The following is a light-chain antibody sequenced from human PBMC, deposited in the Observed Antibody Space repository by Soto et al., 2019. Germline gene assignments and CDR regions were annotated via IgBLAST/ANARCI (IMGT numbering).Light chain of an antibody. CDR3: CSYAGSIPYV. CDR2: EGS. V-gene: IGLV2-23*01. CDR1: SSDVGSYNL. Sequence: QSALTQPASVSGSPGQSITISCTGTSSDVGSYNLVSWYQQHPGKAPKLMIYEGSKRPSAVSNRFSGSNSGNTASLTISGLQAEDDAHYYCCSYAGSIPYVFGTGTKVTVL. J-gene: IGLJ1*01.